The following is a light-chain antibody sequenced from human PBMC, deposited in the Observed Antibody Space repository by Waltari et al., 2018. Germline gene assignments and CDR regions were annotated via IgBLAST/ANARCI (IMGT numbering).Light chain of an antibody. J-gene: IGLJ7*01. CDR1: SPNSGNTY. V-gene: IGLV1-51*02. Sequence: QSVLTQPPSVSAAPGQRVTIPCSGGSPNSGNTYVSWYRQFPGTAPKLLIYENSERPSGIPGRFSGSKSGTSATLDITGLQAGDEADYYCGTWDSSLSGAVFGGGTHLTVL. CDR3: GTWDSSLSGAV. CDR2: ENS.